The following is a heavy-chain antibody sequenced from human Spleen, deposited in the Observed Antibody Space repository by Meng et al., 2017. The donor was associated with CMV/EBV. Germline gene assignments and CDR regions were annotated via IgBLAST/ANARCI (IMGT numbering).Heavy chain of an antibody. CDR3: ARESEVGLALDY. V-gene: IGHV3-21*01. CDR1: GFTFSSYS. J-gene: IGHJ4*02. CDR2: ISSSSSYI. Sequence: GESLKISCAASGFTFSSYSMNWVRQAPGKGLEWVSSISSSSSYIYYADSVKGRFTISRDDSKGTLYLQLNNLRAEDTALYYCARESEVGLALDYWGRGALVTVSS. D-gene: IGHD1-26*01.